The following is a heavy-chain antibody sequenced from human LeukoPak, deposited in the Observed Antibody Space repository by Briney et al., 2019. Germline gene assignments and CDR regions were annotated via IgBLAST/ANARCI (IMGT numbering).Heavy chain of an antibody. CDR1: GGTFSSYA. J-gene: IGHJ5*02. D-gene: IGHD3-3*01. V-gene: IGHV1-69*13. CDR3: AREEVTIFGVVILNRSHWFDP. Sequence: ASVTVSCKASGGTFSSYAINGVRQPPGQGLEWMGGIIPIFGIANYAQKFQGRVTITADESTSTAYMELSRLRSEDTAVYYCAREEVTIFGVVILNRSHWFDPWGHGTLVTVSS. CDR2: IIPIFGIA.